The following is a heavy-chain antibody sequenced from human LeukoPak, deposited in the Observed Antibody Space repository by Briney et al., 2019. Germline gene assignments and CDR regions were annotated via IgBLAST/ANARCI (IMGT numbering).Heavy chain of an antibody. D-gene: IGHD1-26*01. CDR3: AKDRGTWAWVDY. Sequence: GGSLRLSCAASGFTFDNSAMHWVRQAPGKGLEWVSLISGDGGSAYYGDSVRGRFTISRDNSKNSLYLQMNSLRTEDTALYYCAKDRGTWAWVDYWGQGTLVTVSS. CDR1: GFTFDNSA. V-gene: IGHV3-43*02. CDR2: ISGDGGSA. J-gene: IGHJ4*02.